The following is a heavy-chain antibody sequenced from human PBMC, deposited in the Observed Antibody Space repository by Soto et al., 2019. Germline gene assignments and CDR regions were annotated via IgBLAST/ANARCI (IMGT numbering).Heavy chain of an antibody. CDR3: AKCFPGRVDYYYGMDV. CDR1: GFTFSSYG. J-gene: IGHJ6*02. CDR2: ISYDGSNK. Sequence: GGSLRLSCAASGFTFSSYGMHWVRQAPGKGLEWVAVISYDGSNKYYADSVKGRFTISRDNSKNTLYLQMNSLRAEDTAVYYCAKCFPGRVDYYYGMDVWGQGTTVTVSS. V-gene: IGHV3-30*18.